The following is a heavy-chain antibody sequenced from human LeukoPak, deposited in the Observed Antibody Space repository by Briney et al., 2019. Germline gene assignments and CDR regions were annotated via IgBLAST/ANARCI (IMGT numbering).Heavy chain of an antibody. CDR2: IRYDGSNK. D-gene: IGHD1-26*01. Sequence: GGSLRLSCAASGFTFSSYGMHWVRQAPGKGLEWVAFIRYDGSNKYYADSVKGRLTISRDNSKNTLYLQMNSLRAEDTAVYYCAKDRDPVRATYYFDYWGQGTLVTVSS. J-gene: IGHJ4*02. CDR1: GFTFSSYG. CDR3: AKDRDPVRATYYFDY. V-gene: IGHV3-30*02.